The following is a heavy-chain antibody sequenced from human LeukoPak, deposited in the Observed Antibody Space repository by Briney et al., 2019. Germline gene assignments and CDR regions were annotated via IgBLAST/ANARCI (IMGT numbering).Heavy chain of an antibody. J-gene: IGHJ4*02. D-gene: IGHD3-22*01. V-gene: IGHV3-30-3*01. CDR1: GFTFSSYA. CDR3: ARPYYYDSSGYLNGGYFDY. CDR2: ISYDGSNK. Sequence: PAGSLRLSCAASGFTFSSYAMHWVRQAPGKGLEWVAVISYDGSNKYYADSVKGRFTISRDNSKNTLYLQMNSLRAEDTAVYYCARPYYYDSSGYLNGGYFDYWGQGTLVTVSS.